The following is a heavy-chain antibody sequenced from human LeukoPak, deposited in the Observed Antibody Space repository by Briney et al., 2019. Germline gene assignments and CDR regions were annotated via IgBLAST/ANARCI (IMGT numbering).Heavy chain of an antibody. V-gene: IGHV3-48*01. CDR3: ARDLLGRSSKGYFDL. Sequence: PGGSLRLSCAASGFTFSSYSMNWVRQAPGKGLEWVSYISSSSSTIYYADSVKGRFTISRDNAKNSLYLQMNSLRAEDTAVYYCARDLLGRSSKGYFDLWGRGTLVTVSS. CDR2: ISSSSSTI. D-gene: IGHD7-27*01. J-gene: IGHJ2*01. CDR1: GFTFSSYS.